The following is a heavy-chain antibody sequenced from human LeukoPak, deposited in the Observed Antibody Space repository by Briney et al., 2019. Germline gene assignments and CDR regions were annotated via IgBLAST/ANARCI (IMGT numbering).Heavy chain of an antibody. CDR3: ARHVMIYGGITY. CDR2: INHSGST. Sequence: PSETLSLTCAVYGGSFSGYYWSWIRQPPGKGLEWIGEINHSGSTNYNPSLKSRVTISVDTSKNQFSLKLSFVTAADTAVYYCARHVMIYGGITYWGQGTLVTVSS. D-gene: IGHD4-23*01. CDR1: GGSFSGYY. V-gene: IGHV4-34*01. J-gene: IGHJ4*02.